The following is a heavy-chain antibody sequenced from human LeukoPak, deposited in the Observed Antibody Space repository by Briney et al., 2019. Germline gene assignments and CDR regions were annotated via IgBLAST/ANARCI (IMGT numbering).Heavy chain of an antibody. CDR1: GFTFSSYS. Sequence: GGSLRLSCAATGFTFSSYSMNWVRQAPGKGLEWVSSISYTGTYIYYADSVKGRFTISRDNAQNSLYLQMNSLRAEDTAIYYCVRDRGTYRPIDYWGQGTLVTVSS. D-gene: IGHD1-26*01. V-gene: IGHV3-21*04. CDR3: VRDRGTYRPIDY. CDR2: ISYTGTYI. J-gene: IGHJ4*02.